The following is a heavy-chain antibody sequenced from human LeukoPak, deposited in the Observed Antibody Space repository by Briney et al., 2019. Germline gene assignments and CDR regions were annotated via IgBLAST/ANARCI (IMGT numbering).Heavy chain of an antibody. J-gene: IGHJ4*02. Sequence: PGGSLRLSCAASGFSFTTYSMSWVRQAPGKGLEWVSAISGSGGSTYYADSVKGRFTISRDNSKNTLYLQMNSLRAEDTAVYYCAKEDSSGWLNFDYWGQGTLVTVSS. V-gene: IGHV3-23*01. CDR1: GFSFTTYS. CDR3: AKEDSSGWLNFDY. D-gene: IGHD6-19*01. CDR2: ISGSGGST.